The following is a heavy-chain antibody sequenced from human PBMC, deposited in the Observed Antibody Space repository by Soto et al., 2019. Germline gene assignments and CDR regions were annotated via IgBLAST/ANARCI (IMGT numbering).Heavy chain of an antibody. Sequence: GGSLRLSCAASGFNVAGKYMSWVRQAPGKGLEWVSVFYSGGQIYYSDSVKGRFTISIDNSKNTVILDMNALRAEDTATYYCARINWSTRGSSYDTWGQGTLVTVSS. CDR1: GFNVAGKY. V-gene: IGHV3-53*01. CDR3: ARINWSTRGSSYDT. J-gene: IGHJ5*02. D-gene: IGHD1-20*01. CDR2: FYSGGQI.